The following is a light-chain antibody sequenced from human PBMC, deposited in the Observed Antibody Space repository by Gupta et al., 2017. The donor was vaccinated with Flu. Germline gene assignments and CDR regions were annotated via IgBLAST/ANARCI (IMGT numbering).Light chain of an antibody. CDR2: WAS. CDR1: QCGLSSQNNSNY. CDR3: QQYDSTPQT. V-gene: IGKV4-1*01. Sequence: SLGESSTTDCKAIQCGLSSQNNSNYLAWYQQKPGQPPRLLIYWASTRASGIPDRFSGSGSGTDFTLTISSLQAEDVAVYYCQQYDSTPQTFGQGTKLEIK. J-gene: IGKJ2*01.